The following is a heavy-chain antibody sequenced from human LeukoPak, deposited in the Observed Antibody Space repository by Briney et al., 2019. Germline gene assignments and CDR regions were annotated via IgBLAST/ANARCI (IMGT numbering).Heavy chain of an antibody. Sequence: GGSLRLSCAASGFTFSSYGMHWVRQAPGKGLVWVSRINSDGSSTSYADSVKGRFTISRDNAKNTLYLQMNSLRAEDTAVYYCARARIAAAGYRPWGQGTLVTVSS. J-gene: IGHJ5*02. D-gene: IGHD6-13*01. CDR3: ARARIAAAGYRP. CDR1: GFTFSSYG. V-gene: IGHV3-74*01. CDR2: INSDGSST.